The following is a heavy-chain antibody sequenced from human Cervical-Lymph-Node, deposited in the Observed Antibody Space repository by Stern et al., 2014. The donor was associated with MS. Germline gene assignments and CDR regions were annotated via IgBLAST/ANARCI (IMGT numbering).Heavy chain of an antibody. J-gene: IGHJ4*02. CDR2: IDSDGSTT. CDR1: GFTFSSYW. Sequence: EDQLVESWGGLVQPGGSLGLSCAASGFTFSSYWMHWVRQAPGKGLVWVFRIDSDGSTTSYADSVKGRFTISRDNAKNTLYLQMNSLRAEDTAVYYCARAISAMVRGVTDYWGQGTLVTVSS. D-gene: IGHD3-10*01. V-gene: IGHV3-74*01. CDR3: ARAISAMVRGVTDY.